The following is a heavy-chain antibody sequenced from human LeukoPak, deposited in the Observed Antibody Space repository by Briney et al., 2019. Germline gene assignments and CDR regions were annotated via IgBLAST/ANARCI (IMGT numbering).Heavy chain of an antibody. J-gene: IGHJ6*03. CDR1: GFALTTYN. D-gene: IGHD5-18*01. V-gene: IGHV1-18*01. CDR2: VTAFNENT. CDR3: ARNSYGYKFSMDV. Sequence: ASVRVSCKASGFALTTYNIVWLRQAPGQRLEWVGWVTAFNENTHYSRKVQGRVTMTRDRSTDTAYMELRSLRFDDTAVYYCARNSYGYKFSMDVWGKGTSVTVSS.